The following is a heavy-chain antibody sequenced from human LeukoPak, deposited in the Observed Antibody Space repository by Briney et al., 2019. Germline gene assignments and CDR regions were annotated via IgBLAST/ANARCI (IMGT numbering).Heavy chain of an antibody. CDR3: AREGDYGDYVDY. CDR1: GFTVGSNY. Sequence: GGSLRLSCAASGFTVGSNYMSWVRQAPGKGLEWVSVIYSGGSTYYADSVKGRFTISRDNSKNTLYLQMNSLRAEDTAVYYCAREGDYGDYVDYWGQGTLVTVSS. V-gene: IGHV3-66*02. CDR2: IYSGGST. D-gene: IGHD4-17*01. J-gene: IGHJ4*02.